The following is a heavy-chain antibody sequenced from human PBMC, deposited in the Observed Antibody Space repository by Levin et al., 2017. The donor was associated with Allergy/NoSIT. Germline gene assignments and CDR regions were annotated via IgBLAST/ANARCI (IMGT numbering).Heavy chain of an antibody. CDR1: GGSIGSTSYY. J-gene: IGHJ4*02. V-gene: IGHV4-39*02. D-gene: IGHD4-11*01. Sequence: AGGSLRLSCTVSGGSIGSTSYYWGWIRQSPGKGLEWIGSIYYTGNTYYNPSLKSRVTISIDTSMNHFSLKLTSVTATDTALYYCARRFAASSNWDFDYWGRGTLVTVSS. CDR3: ARRFAASSNWDFDY. CDR2: IYYTGNT.